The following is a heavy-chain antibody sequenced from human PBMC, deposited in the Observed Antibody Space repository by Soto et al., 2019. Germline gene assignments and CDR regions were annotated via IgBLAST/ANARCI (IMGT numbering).Heavy chain of an antibody. Sequence: EVQLVESGGGLVQPGGSLRLSCAASNFTFSRYSMNWFRQAPGKGLEWVSYISSSTNTISYADSVKGRFTISRDNAKSSIYLQMKSLRDEDTAVYYCARQLGSPSAGDFDYWGQGTLVTVSS. CDR1: NFTFSRYS. CDR2: ISSSTNTI. CDR3: ARQLGSPSAGDFDY. J-gene: IGHJ4*02. D-gene: IGHD3-3*02. V-gene: IGHV3-48*02.